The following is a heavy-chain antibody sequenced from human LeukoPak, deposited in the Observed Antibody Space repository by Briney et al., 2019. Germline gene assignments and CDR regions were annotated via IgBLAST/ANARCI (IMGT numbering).Heavy chain of an antibody. CDR3: ARAGDSSGYYVLPTGDY. V-gene: IGHV1-18*01. CDR2: ISAYNGNT. D-gene: IGHD3-22*01. J-gene: IGHJ4*02. CDR1: GYTFTSYG. Sequence: ASVKVSCKASGYTFTSYGISWARQAPGQGLEWMGWISAYNGNTNYAQKLQGRVTMTTDTSTSTAYMELRSLRSDDTAVYYCARAGDSSGYYVLPTGDYWGQGTLVTVSS.